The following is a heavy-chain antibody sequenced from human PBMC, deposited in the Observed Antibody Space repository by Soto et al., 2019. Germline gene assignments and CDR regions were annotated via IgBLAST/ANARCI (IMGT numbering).Heavy chain of an antibody. D-gene: IGHD3-22*01. CDR1: GFTFSSYW. Sequence: PGGSLRLSCAACGFTFSSYWIHWVRQVPWKGLVWVSRINSEGTGTIYADSVKGRFTISRDNAKNTLYLQMNSLRAEDTAVYYCVRDSESSGSNSDHGGQGTRV. V-gene: IGHV3-74*01. CDR3: VRDSESSGSNSDH. CDR2: INSEGTGT. J-gene: IGHJ4*02.